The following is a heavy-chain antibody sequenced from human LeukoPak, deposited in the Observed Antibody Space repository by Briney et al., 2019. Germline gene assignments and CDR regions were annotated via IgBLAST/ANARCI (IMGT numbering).Heavy chain of an antibody. J-gene: IGHJ4*02. Sequence: SETLSLTCTVSGGSISSYYWSWIRQPAGKGLEWIGRIYTSGSTNYNPSLKSRVTMSVDTSKNQFSLKLSSVTAADTAVYYCARDLSPGMGATSHFDYWGQGTLVTASS. D-gene: IGHD1-26*01. CDR1: GGSISSYY. V-gene: IGHV4-4*07. CDR2: IYTSGST. CDR3: ARDLSPGMGATSHFDY.